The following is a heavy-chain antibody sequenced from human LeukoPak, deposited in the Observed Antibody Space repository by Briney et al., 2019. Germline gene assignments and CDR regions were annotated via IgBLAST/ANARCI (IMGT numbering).Heavy chain of an antibody. CDR3: ARGAVRRVYGMDA. Sequence: NPGGSLRLSCATSGFLFNTYGIYWVRQAPGKGLEWISYISSSSTYIYYADAVKGRFTISRDDAKNSLYLQLNSLRAEDTAVYYCARGAVRRVYGMDAWGQGTTVTVSS. V-gene: IGHV3-21*01. CDR2: ISSSSTYI. J-gene: IGHJ6*02. D-gene: IGHD1-1*01. CDR1: GFLFNTYG.